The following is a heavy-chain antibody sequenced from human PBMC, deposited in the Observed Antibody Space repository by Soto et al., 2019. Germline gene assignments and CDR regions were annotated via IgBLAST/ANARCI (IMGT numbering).Heavy chain of an antibody. Sequence: EVQLVESGGGLIQPGGSLRLSCAGSGFPVSSNYMTWVRQAPGKGLEWVSLIYNTGNTYYAESVRGRFTISRDISKNTLYLQMNSLRVDDTAVYYRARNPFGVLGDNVVLWGQGTLVTITS. CDR1: GFPVSSNY. J-gene: IGHJ4*02. CDR2: IYNTGNT. V-gene: IGHV3-53*01. CDR3: ARNPFGVLGDNVVL. D-gene: IGHD3-3*01.